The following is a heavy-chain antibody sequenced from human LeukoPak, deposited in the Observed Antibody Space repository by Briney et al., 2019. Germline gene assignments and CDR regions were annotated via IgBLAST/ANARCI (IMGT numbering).Heavy chain of an antibody. V-gene: IGHV4-39*01. D-gene: IGHD6-13*01. J-gene: IGHJ4*02. CDR3: ARLSPAAGPWYFDY. Sequence: SETLSLTCTVSGGSISGSTFYWACIRQPPGKGLEWIGNIHYTGTTYYNPSLKSRVTISVDTSKNQFSLKVNSVTAADTAVYHCARLSPAAGPWYFDYWGQGTLVTVSS. CDR2: IHYTGTT. CDR1: GGSISGSTFY.